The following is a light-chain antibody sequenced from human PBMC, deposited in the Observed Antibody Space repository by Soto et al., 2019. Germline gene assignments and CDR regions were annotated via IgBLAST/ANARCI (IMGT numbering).Light chain of an antibody. CDR3: QQYGSSLYT. CDR1: QSVASTY. V-gene: IGKV3-20*01. CDR2: GAS. J-gene: IGKJ2*01. Sequence: EIVLTQSPGTLSLSPGERGILSCRASQSVASTYLTWYQQKPGQAPRLLIYGASRRATGIPDRFSGSGSGTDFSLTISRLEPEDFAVYYCQQYGSSLYTFGQGNKLEIK.